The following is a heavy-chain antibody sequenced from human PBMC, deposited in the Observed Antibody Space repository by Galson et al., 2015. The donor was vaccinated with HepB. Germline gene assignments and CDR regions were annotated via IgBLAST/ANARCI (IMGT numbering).Heavy chain of an antibody. Sequence: SLRLSCAASGFTFSSYGMHWVRQAPGKGLEWVAFIRYDGSNKYYADSVKGRFTISRDNSKNTLYLQMNSLRAEDTAVYYCAKGSGSYYNEMYAFDIWGQGTMVTVSS. D-gene: IGHD3-10*01. J-gene: IGHJ3*02. CDR3: AKGSGSYYNEMYAFDI. V-gene: IGHV3-30*02. CDR2: IRYDGSNK. CDR1: GFTFSSYG.